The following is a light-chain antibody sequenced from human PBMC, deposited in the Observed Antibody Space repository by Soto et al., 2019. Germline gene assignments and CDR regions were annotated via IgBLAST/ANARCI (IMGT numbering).Light chain of an antibody. CDR3: QQYGDSPLYS. V-gene: IGKV3-20*01. CDR2: NAS. CDR1: QSVLSDF. J-gene: IGKJ2*01. Sequence: EIVLTQSPGTLSLSPGERATLSCRASQSVLSDFLAWYQQKSGRAPRLLIYNASRRAAGIPDRFSGSGSGTDFNLTISRLEPEDFAVYFCQQYGDSPLYSFGQGTKLEIK.